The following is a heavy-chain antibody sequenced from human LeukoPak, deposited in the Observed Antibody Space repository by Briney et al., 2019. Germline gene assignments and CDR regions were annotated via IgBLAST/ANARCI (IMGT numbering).Heavy chain of an antibody. CDR3: ARDSATTLGSYYYGLDV. CDR2: IYHSGNT. D-gene: IGHD5-12*01. V-gene: IGHV4-4*02. CDR1: GGSISSNNW. Sequence: PSETLSLTCSVSGGSISSNNWWTWVGQPPGKGLEWIGEIYHSGNTNYNPSLKSRVTISLDKSNNHFSLKMNSVTAADTAVYYCARDSATTLGSYYYGLDVWGQGTTVTVSS. J-gene: IGHJ6*02.